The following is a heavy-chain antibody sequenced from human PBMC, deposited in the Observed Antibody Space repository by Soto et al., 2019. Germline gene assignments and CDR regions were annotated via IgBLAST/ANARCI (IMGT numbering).Heavy chain of an antibody. D-gene: IGHD3-10*01. V-gene: IGHV3-7*01. CDR1: GFTFSSYW. Sequence: GGSLRLSCAASGFTFSSYWMSWVRQAPGKGLEWVANIKQDGSEKYYVDSVKGRFTISRDNAKNSLYLQMNSLRAEDTAVYYCARVRGVIGAAGLYYGMDVWGQGTTVTVSS. J-gene: IGHJ6*02. CDR3: ARVRGVIGAAGLYYGMDV. CDR2: IKQDGSEK.